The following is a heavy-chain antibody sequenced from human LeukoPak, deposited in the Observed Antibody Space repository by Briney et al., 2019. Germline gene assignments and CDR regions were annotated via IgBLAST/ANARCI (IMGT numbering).Heavy chain of an antibody. CDR3: AREWDSGSYYLGYFDY. V-gene: IGHV3-72*01. CDR1: RFTFSDHY. CDR2: IRNKANSYTT. J-gene: IGHJ4*02. Sequence: GGSLRLSCAASRFTFSDHYMDWVRQAPGKGLEWVGRIRNKANSYTTEYAASVKGRFTISRDDSKNSLYLQMNSLKCEDTAVYYCAREWDSGSYYLGYFDYWGQGTLVTVSS. D-gene: IGHD1-26*01.